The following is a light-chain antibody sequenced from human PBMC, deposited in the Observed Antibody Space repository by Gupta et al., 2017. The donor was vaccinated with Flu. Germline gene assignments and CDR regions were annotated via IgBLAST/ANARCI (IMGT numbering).Light chain of an antibody. J-gene: IGLJ3*02. CDR2: RIN. CDR3: AAWDDSLSAWV. Sequence: HSVLTQPPSASGTPEQRVTISCSGSSNIGGDDIYWYQQFPGTAPRLLIYRINQRPSWVPGRFSGSRSGTSASLAISGLRSEDEADYYCAAWDDSLSAWVFGGGTKLTVL. V-gene: IGLV1-47*01. CDR1: SNIGGDD.